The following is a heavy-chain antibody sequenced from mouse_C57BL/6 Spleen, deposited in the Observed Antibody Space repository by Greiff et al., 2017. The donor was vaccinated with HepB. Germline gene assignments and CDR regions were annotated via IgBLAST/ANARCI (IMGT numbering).Heavy chain of an antibody. D-gene: IGHD4-1*01. J-gene: IGHJ2*01. V-gene: IGHV1-50*01. CDR2: IDPSDSYT. Sequence: QVQLQQSGAELVKPGASVKLSCKASGYTFTSYWMQWVKQRPGQGLEWIGEIDPSDSYTNYNQKFKGKATLTVDTSSSTAYMQLSSLTSEDSAVYYCATWAEDYWGQGTTLTVSS. CDR1: GYTFTSYW. CDR3: ATWAEDY.